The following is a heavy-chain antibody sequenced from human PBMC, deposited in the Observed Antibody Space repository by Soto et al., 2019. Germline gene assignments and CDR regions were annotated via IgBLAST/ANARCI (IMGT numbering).Heavy chain of an antibody. J-gene: IGHJ5*02. D-gene: IGHD2-2*01. CDR3: ARLVVVAPVANA. CDR2: IFYTGTT. V-gene: IGHV4-39*02. Sequence: PSETLSLTCSVSGGSINYNSYYWGWIRQPPGKGLEWVGGIFYTGTTYYGPSLKDRVTISVDTSKNSFSLNLTSVTAAETAVYFCARLVVVAPVANAWGQGTLVTVSS. CDR1: GGSINYNSYY.